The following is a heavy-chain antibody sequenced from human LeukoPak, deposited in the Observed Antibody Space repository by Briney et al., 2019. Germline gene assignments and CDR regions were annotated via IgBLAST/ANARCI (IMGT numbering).Heavy chain of an antibody. CDR3: ARQDILTGYPCDY. V-gene: IGHV4-30-2*01. Sequence: SETLSLTCAVSGGSISSGGYSWSWIRQPPGKGLEWIGYIYHSGSTYYNPSLKSRVTISVDRSKNQFSLKLSSVTAADTAVYYCARQDILTGYPCDYWGQGTLVTVSS. J-gene: IGHJ4*02. D-gene: IGHD3-9*01. CDR1: GGSISSGGYS. CDR2: IYHSGST.